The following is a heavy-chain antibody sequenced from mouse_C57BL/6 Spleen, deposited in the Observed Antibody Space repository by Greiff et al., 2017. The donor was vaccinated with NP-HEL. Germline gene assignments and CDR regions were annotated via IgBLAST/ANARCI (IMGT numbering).Heavy chain of an antibody. CDR3: ARSEDGDYFDY. V-gene: IGHV1-59*01. Sequence: QVQLQQPGAALVRPGTSVKLSCKASGYTFTSYWMHWVKQRPGQGLAWIGVIDPSDSYTNYTQKFKGKATLTVDTSSSTAYMQLSSLTSEDSAVYYCARSEDGDYFDYWGQGTTLTVSS. CDR1: GYTFTSYW. CDR2: IDPSDSYT. D-gene: IGHD2-3*01. J-gene: IGHJ2*01.